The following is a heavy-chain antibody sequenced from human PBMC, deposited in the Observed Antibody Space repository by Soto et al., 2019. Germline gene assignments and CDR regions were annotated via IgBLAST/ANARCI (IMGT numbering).Heavy chain of an antibody. D-gene: IGHD6-6*01. CDR2: IYYSGST. V-gene: IGHV4-39*07. CDR1: GGSISSSSYY. Sequence: SETHSHTSTFSGGSISSSSYYWGWIRKPPGKGLEWIGSIYYSGSTYYNPSLKSRVTISLDTSKNQFSLKLSSVTAADTAVYYCARGSSIAGLYYGMDVWGQGTTVTVSS. CDR3: ARGSSIAGLYYGMDV. J-gene: IGHJ6*02.